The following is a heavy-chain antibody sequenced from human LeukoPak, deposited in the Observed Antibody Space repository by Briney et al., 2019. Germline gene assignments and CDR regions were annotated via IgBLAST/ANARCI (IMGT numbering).Heavy chain of an antibody. CDR1: GGTFSSYA. CDR2: IIPIFDTA. CDR3: ARGPVAGAYYFDY. J-gene: IGHJ4*02. D-gene: IGHD6-19*01. V-gene: IGHV1-69*05. Sequence: SVKVSCKASGGTFSSYAISWVRQAPGQGREWMGGIIPIFDTANYAQKFQGRVTITTDESTSTAYMELSSLRSEDTAVFYCARGPVAGAYYFDYWGQGTLVTVSS.